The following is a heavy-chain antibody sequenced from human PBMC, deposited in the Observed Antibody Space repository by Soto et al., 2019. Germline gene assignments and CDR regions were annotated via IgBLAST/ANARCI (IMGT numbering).Heavy chain of an antibody. V-gene: IGHV4-31*03. CDR3: ARDRGSYGMDV. CDR2: VSPSGNT. J-gene: IGHJ6*02. Sequence: QVQLQESGPGLVKPSQTLSLTCTVSGDSISGGYYLSLIRQHPGKGLEWIGYVSPSGNTYYNPSPNVRVSISIDTSKNHLSLELTSLTAADTAVYYCARDRGSYGMDVWSQGTTVTVSS. CDR1: GDSISGGYY.